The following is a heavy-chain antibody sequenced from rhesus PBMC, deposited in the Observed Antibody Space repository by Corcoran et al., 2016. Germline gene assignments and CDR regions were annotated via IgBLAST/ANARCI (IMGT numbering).Heavy chain of an antibody. CDR1: GYSISSGYG. Sequence: QVQLQESGPGLVKPSETLSLTCAVSGYSISSGYGWGWIRQPPGKGLEWIGQIYGGSGSTYYNPSHKSRVTVSKDTSKNQFSLKLSSVTAADTAVYYCARDFSGYSSGWYYFDYWGQGVLVTVSS. V-gene: IGHV4-127*01. CDR3: ARDFSGYSSGWYYFDY. D-gene: IGHD6-31*01. J-gene: IGHJ4*01. CDR2: IYGGSGST.